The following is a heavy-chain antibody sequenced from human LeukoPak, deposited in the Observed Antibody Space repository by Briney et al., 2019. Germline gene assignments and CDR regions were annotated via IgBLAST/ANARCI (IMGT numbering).Heavy chain of an antibody. D-gene: IGHD2-2*01. J-gene: IGHJ5*02. CDR1: GGSISSYY. V-gene: IGHV4-59*01. CDR3: ARAVVPARTNWFDP. CDR2: IYYSGST. Sequence: SETLSLTCTASGGSISSYYWSWIRQPPGKGLEWIGYIYYSGSTNYNPSLKSRVTISVDTSKNQFSLKLSSVTAADTAVYYCARAVVPARTNWFDPWGQGTLVTVSS.